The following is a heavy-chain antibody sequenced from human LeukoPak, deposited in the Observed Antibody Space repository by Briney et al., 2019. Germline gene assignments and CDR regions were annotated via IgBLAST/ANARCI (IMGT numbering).Heavy chain of an antibody. CDR2: IRYDGSNK. J-gene: IGHJ4*02. V-gene: IGHV3-30*02. D-gene: IGHD6-13*01. CDR1: GFTFSSYG. CDR3: AKDRGYIAAADRGVDY. Sequence: PGGSLRLSCAASGFTFSSYGMHWVRQAPGKGLEWVAFIRYDGSNKYYADSVKGRFTISRDNSKNTLYLQMNSLRAEDTAVYYCAKDRGYIAAADRGVDYWGQGTLVTVSS.